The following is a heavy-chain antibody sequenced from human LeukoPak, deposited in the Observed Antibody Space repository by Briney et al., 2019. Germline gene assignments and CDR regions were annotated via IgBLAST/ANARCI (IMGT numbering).Heavy chain of an antibody. CDR1: GFTFSNDW. J-gene: IGHJ4*02. CDR3: AGTWSFDY. D-gene: IGHD2-15*01. CDR2: ISDDGTTI. Sequence: PGGSLRLSCAVSGFTFSNDWMHWVRQAPGKGLVWVSRISDDGTTINYADSVKGRFTISRDNSKKTLYLQMDSLRAEDTAVYYCAGTWSFDYWGQGTLVTVSS. V-gene: IGHV3-74*01.